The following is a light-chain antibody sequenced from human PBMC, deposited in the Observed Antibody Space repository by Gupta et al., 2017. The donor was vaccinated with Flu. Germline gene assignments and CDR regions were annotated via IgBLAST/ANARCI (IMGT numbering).Light chain of an antibody. CDR3: QQYKNWPQGT. CDR1: QSVSSN. Sequence: ATLSVSPGERATLSCRASQSVSSNLAWYQQKPGQAPRLLIYGASTRDTGIPARFSGSGSGTEFTLTISSRQSEDFAVYYCQQYKNWPQGTFGGGTKVEIK. V-gene: IGKV3-15*01. CDR2: GAS. J-gene: IGKJ4*01.